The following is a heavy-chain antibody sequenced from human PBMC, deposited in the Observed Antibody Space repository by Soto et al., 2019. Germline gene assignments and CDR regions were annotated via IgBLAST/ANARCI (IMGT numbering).Heavy chain of an antibody. CDR1: GFTFSNNG. CDR2: ISYEGSEK. CDR3: VKDNGAAALFHY. D-gene: IGHD6-6*01. Sequence: QVHLVESGGGVVQPGRSLRLSCAASGFTFSNNGMHWVRQAPGKGLEWMGVISYEGSEKYYAGSVKGRFTISRDNSKNTLYLQMDTLRDQDTAIFYCVKDNGAAALFHYWCQGILVTVSS. V-gene: IGHV3-30*18. J-gene: IGHJ4*02.